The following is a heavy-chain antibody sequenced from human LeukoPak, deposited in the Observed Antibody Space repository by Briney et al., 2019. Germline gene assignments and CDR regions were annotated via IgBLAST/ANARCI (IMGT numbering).Heavy chain of an antibody. D-gene: IGHD3-22*01. CDR1: GVSISSYY. Sequence: PSETLSLTCTVSGVSISSYYWSWIRQPAGKGLEWIGRIYTSGSTNYNPSLKSRVTMSVDTSKNQFSLKLSSVTAADTAVYYCARDTYYYDSSGYSSFDYWGQGTLVTVSS. J-gene: IGHJ4*02. CDR3: ARDTYYYDSSGYSSFDY. V-gene: IGHV4-4*07. CDR2: IYTSGST.